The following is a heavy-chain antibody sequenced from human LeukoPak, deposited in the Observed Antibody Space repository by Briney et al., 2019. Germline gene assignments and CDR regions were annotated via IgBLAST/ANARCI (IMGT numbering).Heavy chain of an antibody. V-gene: IGHV3-33*01. J-gene: IGHJ6*02. CDR1: GFTFSSYG. Sequence: GGSLRLSCAASGFTFSSYGMHWVRQAPGKGLEWVAVIWYDGSNKYYVDSVKGRFTISRDNSKNTLYLQMNSLRAEDTAVYYCARGPYGSGGYLGYYYYGMDVWGQGTTVTVSS. CDR2: IWYDGSNK. D-gene: IGHD3-10*01. CDR3: ARGPYGSGGYLGYYYYGMDV.